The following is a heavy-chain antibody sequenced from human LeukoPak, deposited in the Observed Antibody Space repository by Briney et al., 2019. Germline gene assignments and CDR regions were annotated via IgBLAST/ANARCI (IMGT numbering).Heavy chain of an antibody. J-gene: IGHJ4*02. V-gene: IGHV3-7*01. CDR3: ARKAGKMFDY. Sequence: PGGSLRLSCTASGFTFSNYWMTWVRQAPGKGMEWVANIKQDGREKYYVDSVTGRFTISRDNDKNLLFLQMSSLSPEDTAVYYCARKAGKMFDYWGQGTLVTASS. CDR2: IKQDGREK. CDR1: GFTFSNYW. D-gene: IGHD6-19*01.